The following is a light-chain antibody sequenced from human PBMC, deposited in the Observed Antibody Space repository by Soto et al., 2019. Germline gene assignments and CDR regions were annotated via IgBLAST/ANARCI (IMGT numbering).Light chain of an antibody. J-gene: IGKJ3*01. V-gene: IGKV3-20*01. CDR2: GVS. Sequence: EIVFTQSPGTLSFSPGERATLSCRASQSVNSNYLAWHQQKPGQAPRLLIYGVSSRATGIPDRFSGSGSGTDFTLTISRLEPEDFAVYYCQQYGNSGVTFGPGTKVDIK. CDR1: QSVNSNY. CDR3: QQYGNSGVT.